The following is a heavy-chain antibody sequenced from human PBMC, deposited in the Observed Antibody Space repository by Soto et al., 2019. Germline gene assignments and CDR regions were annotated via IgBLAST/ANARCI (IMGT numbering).Heavy chain of an antibody. CDR3: ARAQGVATIKSNFDS. Sequence: EVQLLESGGGLVRPGGSLTISCVVSGLSSRSHAMYWVRQAPGRGLEWVAGISGGGYTAYYPDSVRGRFIISRDNSKNRVYRQMDNLRVDDTAVYYCARAQGVATIKSNFDSGGQGTLVTVAS. D-gene: IGHD5-12*01. V-gene: IGHV3-23*01. CDR1: GLSSRSHA. CDR2: ISGGGYTA. J-gene: IGHJ4*02.